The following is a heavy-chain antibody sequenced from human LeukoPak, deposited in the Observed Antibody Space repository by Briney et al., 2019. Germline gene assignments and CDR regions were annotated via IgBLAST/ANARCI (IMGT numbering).Heavy chain of an antibody. CDR2: ISGSGGST. J-gene: IGHJ6*02. CDR1: GFTFSSYA. Sequence: PGGSLRLSCAASGFTFSSYAMSWVRQAPGKGLEWVSAISGSGGSTYYADSVKGRFTISRDNSKNTLYLQMNSLRAEDTAVYYCAKDHYYGSGSFLYYYYGMDVWGQGTTVTVSS. V-gene: IGHV3-23*01. D-gene: IGHD3-10*01. CDR3: AKDHYYGSGSFLYYYYGMDV.